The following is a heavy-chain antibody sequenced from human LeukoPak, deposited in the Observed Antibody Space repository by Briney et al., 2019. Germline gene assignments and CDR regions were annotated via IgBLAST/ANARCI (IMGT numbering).Heavy chain of an antibody. D-gene: IGHD2-21*01. CDR1: GYTFTSYY. V-gene: IGHV1-46*01. J-gene: IGHJ3*02. CDR3: ARDCGWYAFDI. CDR2: INPSGGST. Sequence: ASVKVSCKASGYTFTSYYMHWVRQAPGQGLEWMGIINPSGGSTSYAQTFQGRVTMTRDTSTSTVYMELSSLRSEDTAVYYCARDCGWYAFDIWGQGTMVTVSS.